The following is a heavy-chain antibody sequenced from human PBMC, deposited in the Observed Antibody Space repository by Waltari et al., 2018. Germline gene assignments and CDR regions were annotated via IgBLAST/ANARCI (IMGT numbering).Heavy chain of an antibody. D-gene: IGHD2-15*01. J-gene: IGHJ3*02. CDR1: GLILSSYS. CDR3: TRSLTSGRGAFDI. CDR2: ISSSSSAI. V-gene: IGHV3-48*04. Sequence: EVQLVESGGGLEQPGGSLRPSCTAAGLILSSYSINWVLQAPGKGLEWVSYISSSSSAIYYADSVKGRFTISRDNAKNSLYLQMNSLRAEDTAVYYCTRSLTSGRGAFDIWDQGTKVTVSS.